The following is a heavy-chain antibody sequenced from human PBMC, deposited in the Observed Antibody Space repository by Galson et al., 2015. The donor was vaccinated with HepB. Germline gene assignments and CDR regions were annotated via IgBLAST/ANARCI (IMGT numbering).Heavy chain of an antibody. CDR1: GFTFSSYA. J-gene: IGHJ4*02. CDR2: ISYDGSNK. V-gene: IGHV3-30*04. CDR3: ARGIAVAGSSHDY. D-gene: IGHD6-19*01. Sequence: SLRLSCAASGFTFSSYAMHWVRQAPGKGLEWVAVISYDGSNKYYADSVKGRFTISRDNSKNTLYLQMNSLRAEDTAVYYCARGIAVAGSSHDYWGQGTLVTVSS.